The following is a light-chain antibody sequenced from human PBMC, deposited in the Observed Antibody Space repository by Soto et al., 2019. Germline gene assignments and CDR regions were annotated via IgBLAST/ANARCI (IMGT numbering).Light chain of an antibody. Sequence: DLVLTPSPLSLPVTPGEPASISCRSSQSLLHSNGYNYLDWYLQRPGQSPQLLIYLGSSRASGVPDRFSGSGSGPDFTLKISRVEAEDVGVYYCMQVLQTSWTFGQGTKVEIK. CDR3: MQVLQTSWT. CDR2: LGS. J-gene: IGKJ1*01. CDR1: QSLLHSNGYNY. V-gene: IGKV2-28*01.